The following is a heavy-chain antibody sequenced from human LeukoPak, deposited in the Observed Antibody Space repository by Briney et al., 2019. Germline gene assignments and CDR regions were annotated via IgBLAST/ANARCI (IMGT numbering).Heavy chain of an antibody. CDR2: ISYDGSNK. J-gene: IGHJ4*02. D-gene: IGHD6-19*01. CDR3: AREVSGWYFDY. CDR1: GFTFSSYA. Sequence: PGRSLRLSCAASGFTFSSYAMHWVRQAPGKGLEWVAVISYDGSNKYYADSVKGRFTISRDNSKNTLYLQMNSLRAEDTAVYYCAREVSGWYFDYWGQGTLVTVSS. V-gene: IGHV3-30-3*01.